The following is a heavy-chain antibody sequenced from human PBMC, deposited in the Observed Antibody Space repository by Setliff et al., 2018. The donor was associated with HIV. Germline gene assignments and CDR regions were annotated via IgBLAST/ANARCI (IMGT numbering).Heavy chain of an antibody. Sequence: GSLRLSCTASGFTFGDYAMSWIRQPPGKGLEWIGSIYYSGSTYYNPSLKSRVTISVDTSKNQFSLKLSSVTAADTAVYYCARPGKQWLVHRNWFDPWGQGTLVTVSS. CDR3: ARPGKQWLVHRNWFDP. CDR1: GFTFGDYA. D-gene: IGHD6-19*01. J-gene: IGHJ5*02. CDR2: IYYSGST. V-gene: IGHV4-39*07.